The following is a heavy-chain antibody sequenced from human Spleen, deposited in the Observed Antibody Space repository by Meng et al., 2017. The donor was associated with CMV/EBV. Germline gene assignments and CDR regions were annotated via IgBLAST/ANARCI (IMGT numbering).Heavy chain of an antibody. CDR2: IYPGYSDT. V-gene: IGHV5-51*01. CDR3: GRPARDYSGMDV. J-gene: IGHJ6*02. CDR1: GYTFTKYW. Sequence: GESLKISYKGSGYTFTKYWIAWVRQMPGKGLEWMGIIYPGYSDTRYSPSFQGQAIISADKSISTAYLQWSSLKASDTAMYYCGRPARDYSGMDVWGQGTTVTVSS. D-gene: IGHD6-6*01.